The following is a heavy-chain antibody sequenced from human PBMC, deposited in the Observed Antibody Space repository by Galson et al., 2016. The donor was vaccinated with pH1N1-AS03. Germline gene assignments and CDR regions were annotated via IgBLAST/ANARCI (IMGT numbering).Heavy chain of an antibody. V-gene: IGHV3-7*01. CDR2: INKDEDER. Sequence: SLRLSCAVSGFSISSGAMTWVRQAPGKGLEWVATINKDEDERYYMGSVKGRCTISRDNVRNSLYLQMNSLRDEDTGVCFCARWSNNWDWAIDYWGQGTLVTVSS. CDR3: ARWSNNWDWAIDY. D-gene: IGHD1-1*01. CDR1: GFSISSGA. J-gene: IGHJ4*02.